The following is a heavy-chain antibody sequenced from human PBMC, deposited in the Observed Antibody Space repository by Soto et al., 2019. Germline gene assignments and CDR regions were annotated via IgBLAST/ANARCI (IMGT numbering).Heavy chain of an antibody. Sequence: PGGSLRLSCAASGFTFSNAGMSWVRQAPGKGLEWVGRIKSKTDGGTTDYAAPVKGRFTISRDDSKNTLYLQMNSLKTEDTAVYYCTTDLWEGYCSSTSCLNCFDPWGQGTLVTVSS. CDR1: GFTFSNAG. J-gene: IGHJ5*02. V-gene: IGHV3-15*01. CDR3: TTDLWEGYCSSTSCLNCFDP. D-gene: IGHD2-2*01. CDR2: IKSKTDGGTT.